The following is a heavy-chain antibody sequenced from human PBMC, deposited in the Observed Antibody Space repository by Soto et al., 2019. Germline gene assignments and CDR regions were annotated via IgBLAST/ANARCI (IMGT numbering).Heavy chain of an antibody. CDR1: GFTFRGHG. D-gene: IGHD5-12*01. Sequence: QVQLVESGGGVVQPGRSLRLSCAASGFTFRGHGMHWVRQAPGKGLEWVAVIWHDGSIKHYADSVKGRFTISRDNSKNTLYLQINSLRAEDTAVYYCARDSNRDGYVLDYWGQGNLVTVSS. CDR2: IWHDGSIK. CDR3: ARDSNRDGYVLDY. V-gene: IGHV3-33*01. J-gene: IGHJ4*02.